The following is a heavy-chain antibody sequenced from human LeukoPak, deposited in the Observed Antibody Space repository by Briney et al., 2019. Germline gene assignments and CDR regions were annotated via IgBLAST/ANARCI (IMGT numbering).Heavy chain of an antibody. J-gene: IGHJ6*02. CDR2: IYYSGST. CDR3: ARDFSREYSSWYGYYYGMDV. D-gene: IGHD6-13*01. V-gene: IGHV4-39*07. CDR1: GGPISSSSYY. Sequence: SETLSLTCTVSGGPISSSSYYWGWIRQPPGKGLEWIGSIYYSGSTYYNPSLKSRVTISVDTSKNQFSLKLSSVTAADTAVYYCARDFSREYSSWYGYYYGMDVWGQGTTVTVSS.